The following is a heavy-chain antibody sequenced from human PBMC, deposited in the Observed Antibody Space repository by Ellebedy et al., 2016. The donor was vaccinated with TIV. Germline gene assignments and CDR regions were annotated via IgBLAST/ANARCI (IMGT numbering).Heavy chain of an antibody. D-gene: IGHD3-9*01. J-gene: IGHJ4*02. Sequence: GESLKISCAASGFTFSSYSMNWVRQAPGKGMEWVSSISSSSNYMYYADSVKGRFTITRDNAKNSLYLQMNILRAEDTAVYYCARDRYFDWISQPDYWGQGTLVTVSS. V-gene: IGHV3-21*01. CDR2: ISSSSNYM. CDR3: ARDRYFDWISQPDY. CDR1: GFTFSSYS.